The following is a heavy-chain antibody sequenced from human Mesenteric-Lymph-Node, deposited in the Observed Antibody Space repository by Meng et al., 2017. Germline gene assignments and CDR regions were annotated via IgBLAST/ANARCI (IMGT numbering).Heavy chain of an antibody. J-gene: IGHJ4*02. CDR2: IYHSGST. CDR1: GGSISSVYW. Sequence: QGQAQRSGPGLGKPSETLSLTCTVAGGSISSVYWWTWVRQSPGKGLETIGEIYHSGSTNYNPSLKSRVTISVDKSKSQFSLNLSSVTAADTAVYYCARGGTGEMDYWGQGTLVTVSS. V-gene: IGHV4-4*02. CDR3: ARGGTGEMDY.